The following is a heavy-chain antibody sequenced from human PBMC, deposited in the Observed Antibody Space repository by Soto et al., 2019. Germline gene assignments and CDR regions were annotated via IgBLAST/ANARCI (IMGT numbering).Heavy chain of an antibody. CDR1: GFTFSSYS. V-gene: IGHV3-21*01. D-gene: IGHD3-10*01. CDR3: ARDKYYYGSGPTIDHLYYYYYYGMDV. J-gene: IGHJ6*02. Sequence: EVQLVESGGGLVKPGGSLRLSCAASGFTFSSYSMNWVRQAPGKGLEWVSSISSSSSYIYYADSVKGRFTISRDNAKNSLYLQMNSLRAEDTAVYYCARDKYYYGSGPTIDHLYYYYYYGMDVWGQGTTVTVSS. CDR2: ISSSSSYI.